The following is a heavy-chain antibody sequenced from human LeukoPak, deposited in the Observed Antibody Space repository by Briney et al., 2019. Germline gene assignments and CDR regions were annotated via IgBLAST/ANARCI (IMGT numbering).Heavy chain of an antibody. J-gene: IGHJ3*02. V-gene: IGHV3-74*01. D-gene: IGHD2-15*01. CDR1: GFTFSGYW. CDR2: INSDGSST. CDR3: ARDESLYKYCSGGSCYPVAFDI. Sequence: PGGSLRLSCAASGFTFSGYWMHWVRQAPGKGLVWVSRINSDGSSTSYADSVKGRFTISRDNAKNTLYLQMNSLRAEDTAMYYCARDESLYKYCSGGSCYPVAFDIWGHGTMVTVSS.